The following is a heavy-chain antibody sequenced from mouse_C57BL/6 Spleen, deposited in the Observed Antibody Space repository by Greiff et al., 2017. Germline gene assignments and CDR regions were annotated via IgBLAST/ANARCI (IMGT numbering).Heavy chain of an antibody. CDR3: ARGDYEERAWFAY. CDR1: GYTFTSYG. D-gene: IGHD2-4*01. J-gene: IGHJ3*01. CDR2: IYPRSGNT. Sequence: VQLQQSGAELARPGASVKLSCKASGYTFTSYGISWVKQRTGQGLEWIGEIYPRSGNTYYNEKFKGKATLTADKSSSTAYMELRSLTSEDSAVYFCARGDYEERAWFAYWGQGTLVTVSA. V-gene: IGHV1-81*01.